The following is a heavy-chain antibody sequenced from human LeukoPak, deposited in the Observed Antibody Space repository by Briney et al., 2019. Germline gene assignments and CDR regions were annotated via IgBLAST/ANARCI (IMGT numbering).Heavy chain of an antibody. CDR3: ARGGSGNGWYPRFDD. J-gene: IGHJ4*02. CDR1: GGSISSSDW. CDR2: IYHSGST. D-gene: IGHD6-19*01. Sequence: SGTLSLTCAVSGGSISSSDWWSWVRQPPGKGLEWIGEIYHSGSTNYNPSRKSRVTIAVDKSKNQFSLKLSSVTAADTAVYYCARGGSGNGWYPRFDDWGQGTLVTVSS. V-gene: IGHV4-4*02.